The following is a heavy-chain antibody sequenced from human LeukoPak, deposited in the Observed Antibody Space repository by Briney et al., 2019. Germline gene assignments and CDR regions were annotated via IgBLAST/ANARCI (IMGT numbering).Heavy chain of an antibody. V-gene: IGHV1-69*13. Sequence: SVKVSCKASLGTFSSYALSWVRQAPARGLEWMGGIIPIFGTADDAQKFQGRVTISANESTSTAYMELSSLRTEDTAVYYCANRNVVYHGSATLNWFDPWGQGTLVTVSS. CDR3: ANRNVVYHGSATLNWFDP. J-gene: IGHJ5*02. CDR2: IIPIFGTA. CDR1: LGTFSSYA. D-gene: IGHD3-10*01.